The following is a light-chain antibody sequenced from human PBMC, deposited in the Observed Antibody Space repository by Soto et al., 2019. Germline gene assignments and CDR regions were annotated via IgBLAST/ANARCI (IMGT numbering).Light chain of an antibody. CDR1: SSDIGSNT. CDR3: GTWDASLSGYV. J-gene: IGLJ1*01. V-gene: IGLV1-44*01. CDR2: RDN. Sequence: QSVLTQPPSASGAPGQRVTISCSGSSSDIGSNTVNWYQQLPGSAPKLLIYRDNQRPSGIPDRFSGSKSGTSASLDISGLQSEDEADYYCGTWDASLSGYVFGTGTKVTVL.